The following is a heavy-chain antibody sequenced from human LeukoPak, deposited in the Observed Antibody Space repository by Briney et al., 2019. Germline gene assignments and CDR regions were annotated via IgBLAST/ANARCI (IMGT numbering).Heavy chain of an antibody. CDR2: IYTSGST. CDR1: GGSISSYY. CDR3: ARRITVSATNWFDP. J-gene: IGHJ5*02. V-gene: IGHV4-4*07. D-gene: IGHD6-19*01. Sequence: SETLSLTCTVSGGSISSYYWSWIRQPAGKGLEWIGRIYTSGSTNYNPPLKSRLTISLDTSKNQFSLRLSSVTAADTAIYYCARRITVSATNWFDPWGQGTLVTVSS.